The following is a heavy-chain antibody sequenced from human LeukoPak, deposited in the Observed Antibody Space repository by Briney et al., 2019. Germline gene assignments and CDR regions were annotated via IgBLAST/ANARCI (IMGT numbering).Heavy chain of an antibody. CDR2: IIPILGIA. J-gene: IGHJ4*02. Sequence: SVNVSCKASGGTFSSYTISWVRQAPGQGLEWMGRIIPILGIANYAQKFQGRVTITADKSTSTAYMELSSLRSEDTAVYYCAREGDRRGHSGTGLLIGYWGQGTLVTVSS. V-gene: IGHV1-69*04. CDR1: GGTFSSYT. D-gene: IGHD6-13*01. CDR3: AREGDRRGHSGTGLLIGY.